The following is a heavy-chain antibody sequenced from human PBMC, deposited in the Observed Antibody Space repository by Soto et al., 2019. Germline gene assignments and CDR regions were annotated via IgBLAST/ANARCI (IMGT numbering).Heavy chain of an antibody. CDR1: GGTFSSYT. CDR3: AREVGYCSSTSCYAEWSWFDP. J-gene: IGHJ5*02. Sequence: ASVKVSCKASGGTFSSYTISWVRQAPGQGLEWMGRIIPILGIANYAQKFQGRVTITADKSTSTAYMELSSLRSEDTAVYYCAREVGYCSSTSCYAEWSWFDPWGQGTLVTVSS. D-gene: IGHD2-2*01. CDR2: IIPILGIA. V-gene: IGHV1-69*04.